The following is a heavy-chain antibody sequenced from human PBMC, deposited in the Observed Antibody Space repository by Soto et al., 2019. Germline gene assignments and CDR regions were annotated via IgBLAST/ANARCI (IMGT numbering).Heavy chain of an antibody. V-gene: IGHV4-31*03. Sequence: QVQLQESDAGLVKASQTLSLTCTVSGGSGSSGAYYWTWIRQRPGKGLEWIGYIYYSGSTYYSPSLKSRLSISLDTSKNQFSLRLSSVTAADTAMYYCARARLRAVYAFDIWGQGTMVTVSS. CDR3: ARARLRAVYAFDI. CDR1: GGSGSSGAYY. J-gene: IGHJ3*02. CDR2: IYYSGST. D-gene: IGHD5-12*01.